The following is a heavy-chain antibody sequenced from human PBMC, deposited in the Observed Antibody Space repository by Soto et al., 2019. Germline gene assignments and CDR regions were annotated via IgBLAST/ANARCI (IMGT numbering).Heavy chain of an antibody. Sequence: QVQLVQSGAEVKKPGASVKVSCKASGYTFTSYGISWVRQAPGQGLEWMGWISAYNGNTNYAQKLQGRVTMTTDTTPRTAYMERGSLRPDDTAVYYRAKGTTEEALDYGGQVPLVTVSS. CDR3: AKGTTEEALDY. D-gene: IGHD1-1*01. J-gene: IGHJ4*02. V-gene: IGHV1-18*01. CDR1: GYTFTSYG. CDR2: ISAYNGNT.